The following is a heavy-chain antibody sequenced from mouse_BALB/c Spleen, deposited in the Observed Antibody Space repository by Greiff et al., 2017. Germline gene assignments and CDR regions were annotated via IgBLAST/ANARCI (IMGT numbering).Heavy chain of an antibody. D-gene: IGHD2-3*01. J-gene: IGHJ2*01. CDR1: GFTFSSFG. V-gene: IGHV5-17*02. CDR2: ISSGSSTI. CDR3: ARSMNYFDY. Sequence: EVQLVESGGGLVQPGGSRKLSCAASGFTFSSFGMHWVRQAPEKGLEWVAYISSGSSTIYYADTVKGRFTISRDNPKNTLFLQMTSLRSEDTAMYYCARSMNYFDYWGQGTTLTVSS.